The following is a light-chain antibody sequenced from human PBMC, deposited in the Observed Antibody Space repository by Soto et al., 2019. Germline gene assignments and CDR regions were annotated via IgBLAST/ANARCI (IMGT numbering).Light chain of an antibody. CDR1: QDISNH. Sequence: DIQLTQSPSSLSASVGDRVTITCQASQDISNHLNWYQQKPGKAANLLIYDASDLETGIPSRFSAVASRTFFSFTINSLQPEDIAKYYCQKHDAVPLFGHGTKVETK. CDR2: DAS. J-gene: IGKJ3*01. CDR3: QKHDAVPL. V-gene: IGKV1-33*01.